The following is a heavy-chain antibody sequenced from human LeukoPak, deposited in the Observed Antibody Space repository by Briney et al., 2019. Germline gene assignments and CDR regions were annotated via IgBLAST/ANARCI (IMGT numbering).Heavy chain of an antibody. CDR1: GGTFSSYT. CDR3: ARDVAIFGVVIIDY. CDR2: IIPILGIA. V-gene: IGHV1-69*04. J-gene: IGHJ4*02. D-gene: IGHD3-3*01. Sequence: GASVKVSCKASGGTFSSYTISWVRQAPGQGLEWMGRIIPILGIANYAQKFQGRVTITADKSTSTAYMELSSLRSEDTDVYYCARDVAIFGVVIIDYWGQGTLVTVSS.